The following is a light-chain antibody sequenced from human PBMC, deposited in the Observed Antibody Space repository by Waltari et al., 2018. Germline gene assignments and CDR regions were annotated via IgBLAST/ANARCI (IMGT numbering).Light chain of an antibody. J-gene: IGKJ1*01. CDR2: AAS. V-gene: IGKV1-39*01. Sequence: DIQMTQSPSSLSASVGDRVTITCRSSRTISTFLQWYQQKPGKAPKLLIYAASSLQSGVPTRFSGSGIGTDFTLTISYLQPDDFATYYCQQYNGYFTWTFGQGP. CDR3: QQYNGYFTWT. CDR1: RTISTF.